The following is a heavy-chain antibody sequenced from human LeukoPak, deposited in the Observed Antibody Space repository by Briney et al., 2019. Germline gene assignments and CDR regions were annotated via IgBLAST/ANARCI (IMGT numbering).Heavy chain of an antibody. Sequence: GRSLRLSCAASGITFRNYAMQWVRQAPGKGLEWVGLISSDGSDEYYADSVKGRFTISRDNSKNTLNLQIHSLRVEDTALYYCASPSSSWLTGAFDIWGRGTMVIVSS. V-gene: IGHV3-30-3*01. CDR2: ISSDGSDE. D-gene: IGHD2-15*01. CDR3: ASPSSSWLTGAFDI. CDR1: GITFRNYA. J-gene: IGHJ3*02.